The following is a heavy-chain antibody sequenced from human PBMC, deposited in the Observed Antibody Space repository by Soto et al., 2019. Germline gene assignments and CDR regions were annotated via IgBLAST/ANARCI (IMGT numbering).Heavy chain of an antibody. D-gene: IGHD6-13*01. V-gene: IGHV1-46*01. CDR2: IKPGGGST. Sequence: ASVKVSCKASGYTFTTYYIHWVRQAPGQGLEWMGIIKPGGGSTDYAQQFQGRVTMTRDTSTSTVYMELSSLRSEDTAVYYCAREDQVSSSWYFFDYWGQGTLVTVSS. CDR1: GYTFTTYY. J-gene: IGHJ4*02. CDR3: AREDQVSSSWYFFDY.